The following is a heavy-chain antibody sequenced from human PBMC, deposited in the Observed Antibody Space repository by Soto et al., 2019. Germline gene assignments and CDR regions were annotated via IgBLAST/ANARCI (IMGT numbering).Heavy chain of an antibody. CDR3: ARDQLDPVAYYGLDV. J-gene: IGHJ6*02. CDR1: GSTFSRHG. V-gene: IGHV3-33*01. Sequence: GGSLRLSCATSGSTFSRHGIHWVRQAPGKGLEWVAVIYYDGENKSYRDSVKGRFTISRDNSMATVFLQMTSLRVEDTAVYYCARDQLDPVAYYGLDVWGQGTTVTVSS. D-gene: IGHD1-1*01. CDR2: IYYDGENK.